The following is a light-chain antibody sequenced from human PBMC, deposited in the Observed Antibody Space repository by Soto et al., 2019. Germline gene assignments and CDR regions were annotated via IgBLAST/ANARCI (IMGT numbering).Light chain of an antibody. J-gene: IGKJ1*01. CDR1: QSISSW. CDR2: DVS. V-gene: IGKV1-5*01. Sequence: DIQMTQSPSTLSASVGDRVTISCRASQSISSWLAWYQQKPGKAPKHLIYDVSSWDSVVPSSFSGSGSGTEFTLAISSLLPDDFATYYCQQYNSYWWTFGQGTKV. CDR3: QQYNSYWWT.